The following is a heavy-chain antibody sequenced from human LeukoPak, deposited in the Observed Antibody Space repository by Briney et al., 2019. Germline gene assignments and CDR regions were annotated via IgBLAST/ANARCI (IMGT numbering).Heavy chain of an antibody. J-gene: IGHJ4*02. Sequence: PGGSLRLSCAASGFTFSSAWMHWVRQAPGKGLVWVSRINSDGSTTSYADSVKGRFTISRDNAKNTRYLQMNSLRAEDTAVYYCARDLTGNVLDYWGQGTLVTISS. V-gene: IGHV3-74*01. CDR3: ARDLTGNVLDY. CDR1: GFTFSSAW. CDR2: INSDGSTT. D-gene: IGHD3-10*01.